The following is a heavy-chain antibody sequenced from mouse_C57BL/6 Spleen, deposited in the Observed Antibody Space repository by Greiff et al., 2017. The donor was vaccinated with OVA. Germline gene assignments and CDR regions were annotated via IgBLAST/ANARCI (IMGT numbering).Heavy chain of an antibody. CDR2: IDPEDGET. D-gene: IGHD2-5*01. CDR3: AREVYYSNYPFAY. Sequence: VQLKQSGAELVKPGASVKLSCTASGFNIKDYYMHWVKQRTEQGLEWIGRIDPEDGETKYAPKFQGKATITADTSSNTAYLQLSSLTSEDTAVYYCAREVYYSNYPFAYWGQGTLVTVSA. J-gene: IGHJ3*01. V-gene: IGHV14-2*01. CDR1: GFNIKDYY.